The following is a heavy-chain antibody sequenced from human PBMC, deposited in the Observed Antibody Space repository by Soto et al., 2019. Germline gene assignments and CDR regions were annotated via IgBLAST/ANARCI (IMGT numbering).Heavy chain of an antibody. CDR3: ARFIRRPAFYI. V-gene: IGHV4-30-4*01. Sequence: QVQLQESGPGLVKPSQTLSLTCTVSGGSISSDDYYWSWIRQPPGKGLECIGYIYYSGSTYYNPSLKSRVTISVDTSKNQFSLKLRSVTAADTALYYCARFIRRPAFYIWGQGTTVTVSS. J-gene: IGHJ6*02. CDR2: IYYSGST. CDR1: GGSISSDDYY. D-gene: IGHD3-10*01.